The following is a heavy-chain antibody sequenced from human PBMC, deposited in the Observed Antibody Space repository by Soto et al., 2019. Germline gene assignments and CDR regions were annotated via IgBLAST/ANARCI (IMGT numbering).Heavy chain of an antibody. J-gene: IGHJ4*02. V-gene: IGHV1-18*01. D-gene: IGHD2-15*01. CDR2: ISAYNGDT. CDR1: GYTFTRYG. Sequence: QVQLVQSGAEVKKPGASVKVSCKASGYTFTRYGISWVRQAPGQGLEWMGWISAYNGDTVYAQEFQGRVTMTTGTSTSTVYMDLGSLGSDDTAIYYCARDSRGVAGPAILFDYWGQGTLVTVSS. CDR3: ARDSRGVAGPAILFDY.